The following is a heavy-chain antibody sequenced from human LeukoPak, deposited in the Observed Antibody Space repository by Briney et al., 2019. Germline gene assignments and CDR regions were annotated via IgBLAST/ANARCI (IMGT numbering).Heavy chain of an antibody. D-gene: IGHD3-10*01. CDR3: ARGDYYGSGLYYYYYMDV. Sequence: PSETLSLTCAVYGGSFSGYYWSWIRQPPGKGLEWIGEINHRGSTNYNPSLKSRVTISVDTSKNQFSLKLSSVTAADTAVYYCARGDYYGSGLYYYYYMDVWDKGTTVTVSS. J-gene: IGHJ6*03. CDR1: GGSFSGYY. CDR2: INHRGST. V-gene: IGHV4-34*01.